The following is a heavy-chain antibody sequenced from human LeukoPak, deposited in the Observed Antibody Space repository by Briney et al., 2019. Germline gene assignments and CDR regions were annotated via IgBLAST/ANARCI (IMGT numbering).Heavy chain of an antibody. V-gene: IGHV1-2*02. D-gene: IGHD2-2*01. J-gene: IGHJ4*02. CDR3: ARDPKSQLLLDY. CDR1: GFTFTDEY. CDR2: INPYSGAI. Sequence: ASVKVSCMSPGFTFTDEYIHWVRQAPGQGLEWMGWINPYSGAINYAQKFQGRVTLTRDTSISTAYMELSRLTSGDTAVYYSARDPKSQLLLDYWGQGRLVTVSS.